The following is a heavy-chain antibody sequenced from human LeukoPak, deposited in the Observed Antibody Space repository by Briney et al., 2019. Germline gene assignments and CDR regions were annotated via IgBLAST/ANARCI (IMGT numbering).Heavy chain of an antibody. J-gene: IGHJ4*02. Sequence: GGSLRLSCAASGFTVSSNYMSWVRQAPGKGLEWVSVIYSGGNTYYADSVKGRFTIFRDNSKNTLYLQMNTLRAEDTAVYYCARYSSSWDYFDYWGQGTLVTVSS. CDR3: ARYSSSWDYFDY. CDR1: GFTVSSNY. CDR2: IYSGGNT. D-gene: IGHD6-13*01. V-gene: IGHV3-53*01.